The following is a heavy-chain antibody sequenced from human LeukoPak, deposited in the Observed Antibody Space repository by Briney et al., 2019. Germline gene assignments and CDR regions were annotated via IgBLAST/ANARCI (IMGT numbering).Heavy chain of an antibody. CDR2: INAGNGNT. J-gene: IGHJ4*02. D-gene: IGHD3-10*01. CDR1: GYTFTSYA. CDR3: ARQSGWFGELFDY. V-gene: IGHV1-3*01. Sequence: GASVKVSCKASGYTFTSYAIHWVRQAPGQRLEWMGWINAGNGNTKYSQKFQGRVTITRDTSASTAYMELSSLTSEDTALYYCARQSGWFGELFDYWGQGALVTVSS.